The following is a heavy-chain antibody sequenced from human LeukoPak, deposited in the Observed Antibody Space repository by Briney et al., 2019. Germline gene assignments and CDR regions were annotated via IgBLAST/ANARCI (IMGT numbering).Heavy chain of an antibody. CDR2: INPNNGGT. CDR1: GYTFTDYY. D-gene: IGHD2-15*01. V-gene: IGHV1-2*02. J-gene: IGHJ3*02. Sequence: ASVKVSCKASGYTFTDYYMHWVRQAPGQGLEWMGWINPNNGGTKYAQTFQGRVTMTRDTSISTAYMELSRLRSDDTAVYYCARGLVAATDDAFDIWGQGTMVTVSS. CDR3: ARGLVAATDDAFDI.